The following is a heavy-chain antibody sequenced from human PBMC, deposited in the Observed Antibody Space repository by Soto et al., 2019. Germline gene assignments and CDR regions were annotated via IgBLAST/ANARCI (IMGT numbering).Heavy chain of an antibody. CDR1: GFTFSSYD. Sequence: SLRLSCAASGFTFSSYDMHWVRQATGKGLEWVSAIGTAGDTYYPGSVKGRFTISRENAKNSLYLQMNSLRAGDTAVYYCARGAGANYDFWSTEEYYFDYWGQGTLVTVSS. J-gene: IGHJ4*02. V-gene: IGHV3-13*01. CDR2: IGTAGDT. D-gene: IGHD3-3*01. CDR3: ARGAGANYDFWSTEEYYFDY.